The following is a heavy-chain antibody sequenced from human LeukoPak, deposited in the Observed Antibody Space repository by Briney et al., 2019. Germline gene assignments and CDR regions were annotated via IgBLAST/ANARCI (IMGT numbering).Heavy chain of an antibody. Sequence: GRSRRLSCAASGFTVSSNYMSWVRQAPGKGLEWVSVIYSGGSTYYADSVKGRFTISRDNSKNTLYLQMNSLRAEDTAVYYCARDGPYYYDSSVDAFDIWGQGTMVTVSS. D-gene: IGHD3-22*01. J-gene: IGHJ3*02. CDR3: ARDGPYYYDSSVDAFDI. V-gene: IGHV3-66*01. CDR1: GFTVSSNY. CDR2: IYSGGST.